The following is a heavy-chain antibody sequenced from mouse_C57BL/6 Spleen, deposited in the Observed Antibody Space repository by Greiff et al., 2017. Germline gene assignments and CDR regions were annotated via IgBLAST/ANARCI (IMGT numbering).Heavy chain of an antibody. V-gene: IGHV1-82*01. Sequence: QVQLQQSGPELVKPGASVKISCKASGYAFSSSWMNWVKQRPGKGLEWIGRIYPGDGDTNYNGKFKGKATLTADKSSSTAYMQLSSLTSEDSAVYFCAREVLYYSNSYAMDYWGQGTSVTVSS. CDR1: GYAFSSSW. D-gene: IGHD2-5*01. J-gene: IGHJ4*01. CDR3: AREVLYYSNSYAMDY. CDR2: IYPGDGDT.